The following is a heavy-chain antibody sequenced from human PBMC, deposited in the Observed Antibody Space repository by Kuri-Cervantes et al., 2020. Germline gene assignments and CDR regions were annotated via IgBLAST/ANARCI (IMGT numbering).Heavy chain of an antibody. V-gene: IGHV4-39*07. J-gene: IGHJ4*02. CDR3: ARGRGMRPSYYYDSSGYYRGCYFDY. Sequence: SETLSLTCTVSGGSISSSSYYWSWIRQPPGKGLEWIGEINHSGSTNYNPSLKSRVTISVDTSKNQFSLKLSSVTAADTAVYYCARGRGMRPSYYYDSSGYYRGCYFDYWGQGTLVTVSS. CDR2: INHSGST. CDR1: GGSISSSSYY. D-gene: IGHD3-22*01.